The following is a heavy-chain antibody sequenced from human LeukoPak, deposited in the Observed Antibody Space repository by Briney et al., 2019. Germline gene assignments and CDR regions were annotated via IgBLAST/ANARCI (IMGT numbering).Heavy chain of an antibody. CDR3: ARATVVVPARRVPYYFDN. J-gene: IGHJ4*02. CDR2: ISGSSGYI. CDR1: GFTFSDYY. Sequence: GGSLRLSCAASGFTFSDYYMSWIRQAPGKGLEWVSSISGSSGYIYYADSVKGRFTISRDNAKNSLYLQMNSLRAEDSAVYYCARATVVVPARRVPYYFDNWGQGTLVTVSS. V-gene: IGHV3-11*06. D-gene: IGHD2-2*01.